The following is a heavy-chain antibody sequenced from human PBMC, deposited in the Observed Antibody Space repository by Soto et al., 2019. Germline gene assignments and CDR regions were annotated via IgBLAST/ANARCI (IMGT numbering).Heavy chain of an antibody. CDR3: AKDFKISGGHYGSLNYYYGMDV. CDR2: ISYDGILK. D-gene: IGHD3-10*01. V-gene: IGHV3-30*18. Sequence: GGSLRLSCEASGFTFSAFGMHWVRQAPGKGLEWVAIISYDGILKYYADSVKGRFTISRDTSRSALYLQMNSLRPEDTAVYYCAKDFKISGGHYGSLNYYYGMDVWGQGTTVTVSS. J-gene: IGHJ6*02. CDR1: GFTFSAFG.